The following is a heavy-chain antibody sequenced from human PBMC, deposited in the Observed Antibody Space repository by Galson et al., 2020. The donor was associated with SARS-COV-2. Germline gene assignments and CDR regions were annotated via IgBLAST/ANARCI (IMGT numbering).Heavy chain of an antibody. CDR1: GFTVSSNY. D-gene: IGHD2-21*01. CDR3: ARDLAIYGMDV. Sequence: GGSLRLSCAASGFTVSSNYMSWVRQAPGKGLEWVSVIYSGGSTYYADSVKGRFTISRDNSKNTLYLQMNSLRAEDTAVYYCARDLAIYGMDVWGQGPRSPSP. V-gene: IGHV3-53*01. J-gene: IGHJ6*02. CDR2: IYSGGST.